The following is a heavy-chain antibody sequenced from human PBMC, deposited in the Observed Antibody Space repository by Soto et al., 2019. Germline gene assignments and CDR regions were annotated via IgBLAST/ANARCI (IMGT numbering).Heavy chain of an antibody. Sequence: GGSLRLSCAASGFTFSSYGMHWVRQAPGKGLEWVAVIYYDGGNKYYADSVKGRFTISRDNSKNTLFLQMNSLRADDTAVYYCARDRVAARPGWFDPWGQGTLVTVSS. J-gene: IGHJ5*02. CDR1: GFTFSSYG. CDR3: ARDRVAARPGWFDP. V-gene: IGHV3-33*01. CDR2: IYYDGGNK. D-gene: IGHD6-6*01.